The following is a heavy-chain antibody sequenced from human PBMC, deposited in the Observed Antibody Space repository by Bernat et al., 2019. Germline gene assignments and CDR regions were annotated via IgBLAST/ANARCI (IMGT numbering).Heavy chain of an antibody. CDR3: VTSVGYSYQIIDY. J-gene: IGHJ4*02. CDR2: IYYSGST. CDR1: GGSISSGGYY. Sequence: QVQLQESGPGLVKPSQTLSLTCTVSGGSISSGGYYWSWIRQHPGKGLEWIGYIYYSGSTYYNPSLKSRVTISVDTSKNQFSLKLSSVTAADTAVYYCVTSVGYSYQIIDYWGQGTLVTVSS. V-gene: IGHV4-31*03. D-gene: IGHD5-18*01.